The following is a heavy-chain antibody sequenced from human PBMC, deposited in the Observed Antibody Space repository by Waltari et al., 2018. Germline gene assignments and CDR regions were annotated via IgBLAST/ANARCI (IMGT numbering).Heavy chain of an antibody. J-gene: IGHJ3*01. CDR3: ARPVNRPYDAFDL. CDR1: GYSISSGYY. Sequence: QVQLLESGPGLLKPSETLSLTCAVSGYSISSGYYWGWIRQPPGKGLEWIGSIHHSGSTYYNPSLKSRVTISVDTSKNQFSLELSSVTAADTAMYYCARPVNRPYDAFDLWGQGTMITVSS. CDR2: IHHSGST. V-gene: IGHV4-38-2*01.